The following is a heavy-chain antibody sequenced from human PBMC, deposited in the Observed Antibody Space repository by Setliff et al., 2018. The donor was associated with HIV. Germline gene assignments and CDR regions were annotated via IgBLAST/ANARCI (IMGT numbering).Heavy chain of an antibody. CDR3: ARRRGSYDFSNWFDP. CDR2: IYYSGST. V-gene: IGHV4-59*11. D-gene: IGHD3-3*01. CDR1: GGSIRSHY. J-gene: IGHJ5*02. Sequence: SETLSLTCTVSGGSIRSHYWSWIRQPPGKRLEWIGYIYYSGSTNYNPSLKSRVTISVDTAKNQFSLELSSVTAADTAVYYCARRRGSYDFSNWFDPWGQGTQVSVSS.